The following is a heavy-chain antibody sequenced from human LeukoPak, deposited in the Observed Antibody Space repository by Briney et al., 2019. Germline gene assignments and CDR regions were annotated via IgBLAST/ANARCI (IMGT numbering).Heavy chain of an antibody. D-gene: IGHD4-17*01. J-gene: IGHJ3*02. CDR2: IYTSGST. CDR1: GGSISSYY. Sequence: SETLSLTCTVSGGSISSYYWSWIRQPAGKGLEWIGRIYTSGSTNYNPSLKSRVTISVDTSKNQFSLKLSSVTAADTAVYYCARSPRVYNDYGDYGDAFDIWGQGTMVTVSS. V-gene: IGHV4-4*07. CDR3: ARSPRVYNDYGDYGDAFDI.